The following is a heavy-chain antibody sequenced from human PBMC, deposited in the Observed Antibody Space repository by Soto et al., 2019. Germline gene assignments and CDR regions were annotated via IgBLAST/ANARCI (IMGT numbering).Heavy chain of an antibody. CDR3: AGGVVVPAATLMEGWFDP. CDR1: GYTFTSYD. CDR2: MNPNSGNT. V-gene: IGHV1-8*01. D-gene: IGHD2-2*01. J-gene: IGHJ5*02. Sequence: QVQLVQSGAEVKKPGASVKVSCKASGYTFTSYDINWVRQATGQGLEWMGWMNPNSGNTGYAQKFQGRVTMTRNTYISTAYIELSSLRSEDTAVYYCAGGVVVPAATLMEGWFDPWGQGTLVTVSS.